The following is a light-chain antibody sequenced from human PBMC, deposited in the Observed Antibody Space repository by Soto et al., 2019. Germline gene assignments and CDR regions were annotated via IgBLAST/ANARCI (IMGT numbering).Light chain of an antibody. V-gene: IGLV2-14*01. Sequence: QSVLTQPASVSGSPGQSITISCTGTGSDVGGYKYVSWYQQLPGKAPKLMIYDVSYRPSGVSDRFSGSKSGNTASLIISGLPAEDEADYYCSSYASSSPFVFGTGNKVTVL. J-gene: IGLJ1*01. CDR2: DVS. CDR1: GSDVGGYKY. CDR3: SSYASSSPFV.